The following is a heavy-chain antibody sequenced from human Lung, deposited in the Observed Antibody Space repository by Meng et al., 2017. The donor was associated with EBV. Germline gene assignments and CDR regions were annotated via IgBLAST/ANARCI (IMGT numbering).Heavy chain of an antibody. J-gene: IGHJ4*02. V-gene: IGHV2-5*02. CDR2: IYWADDK. Sequence: ITVKESGPTLVKPTQTLTLTCTFSGFSLSMRGVGVRWFRQPTEKALDWLALIYWADDKRYRPSLKRRLPITQDTSTHQVVLTITTMDPVDAAPYYCAHIIAARPFDYWGQGTLVTVSS. D-gene: IGHD6-6*01. CDR1: GFSLSMRGVG. CDR3: AHIIAARPFDY.